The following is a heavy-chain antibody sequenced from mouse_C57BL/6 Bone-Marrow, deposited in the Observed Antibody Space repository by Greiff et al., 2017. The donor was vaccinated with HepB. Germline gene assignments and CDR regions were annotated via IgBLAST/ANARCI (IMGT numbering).Heavy chain of an antibody. V-gene: IGHV5-9*01. CDR3: ARRGYGYDDYAMDY. J-gene: IGHJ4*01. CDR1: GFTFSSYT. D-gene: IGHD2-14*01. CDR2: ISGGGGNT. Sequence: EVQGVESGGGLVKPGGSLKLSCAASGFTFSSYTMSWVRQTPEQRLEWVATISGGGGNTYYPDSVKGRFTISRDNAENTLYLQMSSLRCEDTALYDCARRGYGYDDYAMDYWGQGTSVTVSS.